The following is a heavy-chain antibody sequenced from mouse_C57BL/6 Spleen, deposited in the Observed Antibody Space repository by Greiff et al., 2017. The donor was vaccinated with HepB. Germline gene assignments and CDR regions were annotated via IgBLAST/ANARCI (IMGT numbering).Heavy chain of an antibody. V-gene: IGHV1-82*01. D-gene: IGHD1-1*01. CDR3: ARAHYGSSSFAY. J-gene: IGHJ3*01. Sequence: VMLVESGPELVKPGASVKISCKASGYAFSSSWMNWVKQRPGKGLEWIGRIYPGDGDTNYNGKFKGKATLTADKSSSTAYMQLSSLTSEDSAVYFCARAHYGSSSFAYWGQGTLVTVSA. CDR1: GYAFSSSW. CDR2: IYPGDGDT.